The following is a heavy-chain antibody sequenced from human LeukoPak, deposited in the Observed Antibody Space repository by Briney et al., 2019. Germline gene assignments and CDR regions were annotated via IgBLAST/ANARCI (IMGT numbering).Heavy chain of an antibody. D-gene: IGHD5-18*01. Sequence: KPSETLSLTCAVYGGSFSGYYWSWIRQSPGKGLEWIGEINHSGSTNYNPSLKSRVTISVDTSKNQFSLKLSSVTAADTAVYYCARGRYSYGTYYFDYWGQGTLVTVSS. J-gene: IGHJ4*02. V-gene: IGHV4-34*01. CDR3: ARGRYSYGTYYFDY. CDR1: GGSFSGYY. CDR2: INHSGST.